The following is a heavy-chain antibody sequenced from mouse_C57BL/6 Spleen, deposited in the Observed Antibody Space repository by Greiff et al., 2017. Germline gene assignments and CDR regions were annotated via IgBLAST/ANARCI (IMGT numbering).Heavy chain of an antibody. J-gene: IGHJ2*01. CDR2: ISGGGGNT. V-gene: IGHV5-9*01. D-gene: IGHD4-1*01. CDR3: ARHDWDGDFAY. CDR1: GFTFSSYT. Sequence: DVQLVESGGGLVKPGGSLKLSCAASGFTFSSYTMSWVRQTPEKRLEWVATISGGGGNTYYPDSVKGRFTISRANAKNTLDLQMSSLRSEDTALYYCARHDWDGDFAYWGQGTTLTVSS.